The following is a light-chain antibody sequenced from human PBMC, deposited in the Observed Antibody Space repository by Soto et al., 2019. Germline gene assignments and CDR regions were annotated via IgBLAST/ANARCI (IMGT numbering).Light chain of an antibody. CDR1: QSVSSS. J-gene: IGKJ2*01. V-gene: IGKV3-11*01. CDR2: DAS. Sequence: EIVLTQSPATLSLSPGESATLSCRASQSVSSSLAWYQQKAGQAPSLLIYDASNRATGIPARFSGSGSGTDFTLTISSLEPEDFAIYYCQQRITWPSTFGQGTKLEIK. CDR3: QQRITWPST.